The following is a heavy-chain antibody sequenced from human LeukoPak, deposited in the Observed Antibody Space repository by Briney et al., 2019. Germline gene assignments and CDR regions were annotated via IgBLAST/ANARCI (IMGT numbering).Heavy chain of an antibody. D-gene: IGHD1-1*01. J-gene: IGHJ4*02. CDR3: ARVAKERVGGVYYFDY. CDR1: GFTFSDYD. CDR2: IGTAGDT. V-gene: IGHV3-13*01. Sequence: SGGSLRLSCAASGFTFSDYDMHWVRQATGKGLEWVSAIGTAGDTYYTGSVKGRFNISRENAKNSLYLQMNSLRAGDTAVYYCARVAKERVGGVYYFDYWGQGTLVTVSS.